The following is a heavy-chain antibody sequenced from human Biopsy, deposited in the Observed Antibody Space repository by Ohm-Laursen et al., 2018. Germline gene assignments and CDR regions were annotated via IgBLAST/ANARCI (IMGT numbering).Heavy chain of an antibody. CDR1: GGSISSSTTYY. V-gene: IGHV4-39*01. CDR3: ARHPTGFWFDP. J-gene: IGHJ5*02. Sequence: SETLSLTCTVSGGSISSSTTYYWAWLRQPPGKGLEWIGSIYNIETTFYNPSLKSRVTISVDTSTNQFSLKVSSVTAAGTALYFCARHPTGFWFDPWGHGTLVTVSS. CDR2: IYNIETT.